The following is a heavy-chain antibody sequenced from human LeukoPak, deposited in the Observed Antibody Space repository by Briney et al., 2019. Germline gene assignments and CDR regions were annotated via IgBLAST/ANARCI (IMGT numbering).Heavy chain of an antibody. Sequence: SETLSLTCAVYGGSFSGYYWSWIRQPPGKGLEWIGEINHSGSTNYNPSLKSRVTISVDTSKNQFSLKLSSVTAADTAVYYCARGLDYVWGSTFDYWGQGTLVTVSS. J-gene: IGHJ4*02. D-gene: IGHD3-16*01. CDR3: ARGLDYVWGSTFDY. CDR1: GGSFSGYY. CDR2: INHSGST. V-gene: IGHV4-34*01.